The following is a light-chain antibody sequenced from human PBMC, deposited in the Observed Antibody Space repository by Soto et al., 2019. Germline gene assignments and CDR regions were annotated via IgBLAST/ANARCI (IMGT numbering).Light chain of an antibody. Sequence: QSALAQPASVSGSPGQSITMSCTGTSSDVGAYNYVSWYQQHPGNAPKLMIFEVSDRPSGVSNRFSGSKSGNTASLTISGLQAEDEADYYCSSYTSSNTLVFGGGTKLTVL. CDR3: SSYTSSNTLV. CDR2: EVS. J-gene: IGLJ2*01. CDR1: SSDVGAYNY. V-gene: IGLV2-14*01.